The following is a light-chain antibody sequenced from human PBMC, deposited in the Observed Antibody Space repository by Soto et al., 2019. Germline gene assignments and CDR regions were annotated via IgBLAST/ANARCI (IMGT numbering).Light chain of an antibody. V-gene: IGKV1-17*03. J-gene: IGKJ5*01. Sequence: DIQMTQSPSTMSASLGDRVTITCRASQGIGNYLGWFQQKPGKVPKRLIYAVSSLLSGVPSRFSGSGSGTEFTLTISSLQPEDFATYYCLQHHSYPLTFGQGTRLEIK. CDR1: QGIGNY. CDR2: AVS. CDR3: LQHHSYPLT.